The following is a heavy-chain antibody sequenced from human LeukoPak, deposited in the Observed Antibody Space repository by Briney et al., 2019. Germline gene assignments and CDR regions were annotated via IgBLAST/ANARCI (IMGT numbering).Heavy chain of an antibody. CDR1: GFTFSDHY. Sequence: GGSLRLSCTVSGFTFSDHYIDWVRQAPGKGLEWDGRSRDKANSYTTEYAASVKGRFTISRDDSKNSLYLQMNSLRAEDTAVYYCARWAGYYGDYAIDYWGQGTLVTVSS. CDR3: ARWAGYYGDYAIDY. D-gene: IGHD4-17*01. J-gene: IGHJ4*02. V-gene: IGHV3-72*01. CDR2: SRDKANSYTT.